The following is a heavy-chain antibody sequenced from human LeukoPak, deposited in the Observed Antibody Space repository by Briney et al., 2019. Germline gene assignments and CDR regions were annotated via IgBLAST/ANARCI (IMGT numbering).Heavy chain of an antibody. V-gene: IGHV3-23*01. D-gene: IGHD4-17*01. CDR3: AKDQETTVTTSADY. CDR1: GFTFSSYA. Sequence: GGSLRLSCAASGFTFSSYAMNWVRQAPGKGLEWLSAISGSGSSTYYADSVKGRFTISRDNSKNTYLQMNSLRAEDTAVYYCAKDQETTVTTSADYWGQGTLVTVSS. CDR2: ISGSGSST. J-gene: IGHJ4*02.